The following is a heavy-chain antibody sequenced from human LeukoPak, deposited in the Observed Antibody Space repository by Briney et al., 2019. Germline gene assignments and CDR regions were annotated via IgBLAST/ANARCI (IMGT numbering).Heavy chain of an antibody. Sequence: PSETLSLTCAVYGGSFSGYYWSWIRQPPGKGLEWIGEINHSGSTNYNPSLKSRVTISVDTSKNQFSLKLSSVTAADTAVYYCARLGSRYGDYSLDYWGQGTLVTVSS. CDR1: GGSFSGYY. CDR2: INHSGST. J-gene: IGHJ4*02. V-gene: IGHV4-34*01. D-gene: IGHD4-17*01. CDR3: ARLGSRYGDYSLDY.